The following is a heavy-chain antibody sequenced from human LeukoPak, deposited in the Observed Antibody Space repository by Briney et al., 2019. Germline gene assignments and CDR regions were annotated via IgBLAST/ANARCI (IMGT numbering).Heavy chain of an antibody. CDR2: ISGGGGST. CDR1: GFTFSSYA. Sequence: GGSLRLSCAASGFTFSSYAMSWVRQAPGKGLEWVSAISGGGGSTYYADSVKGRFTISRDNSKNTLYLQMNSLRAEDTAVYYCAAAHYYDSSGYPWGQGTLVTVSS. CDR3: AAAHYYDSSGYP. J-gene: IGHJ5*02. D-gene: IGHD3-22*01. V-gene: IGHV3-23*01.